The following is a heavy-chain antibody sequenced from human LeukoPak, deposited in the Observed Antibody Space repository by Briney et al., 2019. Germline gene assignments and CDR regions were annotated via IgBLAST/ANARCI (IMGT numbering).Heavy chain of an antibody. V-gene: IGHV3-33*01. CDR3: AVTYDSSGYYFGYFQH. J-gene: IGHJ1*01. CDR1: GFTFSSYG. CDR2: IWYDGSNK. Sequence: GRSLRLSCAASGFTFSSYGMHWVRQAPGKGLEWVAVIWYDGSNKYYADSVKGRFTISRDDSKNTLYLQMNSLRAEDTAVYYCAVTYDSSGYYFGYFQHWGQGTLVTVSS. D-gene: IGHD3-22*01.